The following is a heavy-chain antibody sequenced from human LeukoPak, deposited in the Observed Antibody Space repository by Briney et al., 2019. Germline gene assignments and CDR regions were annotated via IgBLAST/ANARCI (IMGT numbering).Heavy chain of an antibody. D-gene: IGHD6-13*01. CDR1: GFTFSSYA. CDR3: ASLRNSWFFDHYYIDY. Sequence: PGGSLRLSCAASGFTFSSYAMHWVRQAPGKGLEWVAVISYDGSNKYYADSVRGRFTISRDNAKNSLYLQMKSLRAEDTAVYFCASLRNSWFFDHYYIDYWGQGTLLTVSS. V-gene: IGHV3-30*04. J-gene: IGHJ4*02. CDR2: ISYDGSNK.